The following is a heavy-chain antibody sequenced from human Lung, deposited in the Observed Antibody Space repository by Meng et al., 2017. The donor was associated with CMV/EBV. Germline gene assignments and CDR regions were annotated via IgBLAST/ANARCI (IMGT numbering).Heavy chain of an antibody. CDR2: IDDSGST. Sequence: QGQLQESGPGLVKPSGTLSLTCVVSGGSISSNIRWTWVRQPPGKGLEWIGDIDDSGSTNYNPSLNSRISISLDKSKNHFSLKVNSVTAADTAVYYCARGKQDAWELLAYWGQGALVTVSS. J-gene: IGHJ4*02. CDR3: ARGKQDAWELLAY. D-gene: IGHD1-26*01. V-gene: IGHV4-4*02. CDR1: GGSISSNIR.